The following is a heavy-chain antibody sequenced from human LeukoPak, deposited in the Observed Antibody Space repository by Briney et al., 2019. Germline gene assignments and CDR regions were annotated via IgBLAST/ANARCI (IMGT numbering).Heavy chain of an antibody. CDR2: ITGSGDRT. CDR1: GFTFTNHG. Sequence: GGTLRLSCAASGFTFTNHGMSWVRQALGKGLEWVSAITGSGDRTYYVDSVKGRFTISRDNSKNTLYLQMNSLRAEDTALYYCAKDRMDPVNYWGQGTLVTVSS. CDR3: AKDRMDPVNY. V-gene: IGHV3-23*01. J-gene: IGHJ4*02. D-gene: IGHD2-2*03.